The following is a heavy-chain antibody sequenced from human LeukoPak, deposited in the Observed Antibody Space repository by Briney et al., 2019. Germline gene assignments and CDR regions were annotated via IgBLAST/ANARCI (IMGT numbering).Heavy chain of an antibody. V-gene: IGHV4-30-2*01. Sequence: SETLSLTCAVSGGSISSGAYSWSWIRQPPGKGLAWIGYISHSGSTYYNPSLKSRVTISVDRSKNQFSLTLTSVTAADTAVYFCARYSSTWPYWYLDLWGRGTLVTVSS. J-gene: IGHJ2*01. CDR1: GGSISSGAYS. D-gene: IGHD6-13*01. CDR2: ISHSGST. CDR3: ARYSSTWPYWYLDL.